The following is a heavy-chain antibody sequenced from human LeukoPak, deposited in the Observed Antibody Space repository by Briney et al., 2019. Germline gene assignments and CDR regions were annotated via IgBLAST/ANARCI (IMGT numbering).Heavy chain of an antibody. CDR3: ARKTTGTMSPYFDY. D-gene: IGHD1-1*01. CDR1: GVSISGSY. CDR2: IYYSGST. V-gene: IGHV4-59*01. Sequence: SETLSLTCTVSGVSISGSYWSWIRQLPGKGLEWIGYIYYSGSTNYSPSLKSRVTISVDTSRNQFSLKLSSVTAADTAVYYCARKTTGTMSPYFDYWGQGTLVTVSS. J-gene: IGHJ4*02.